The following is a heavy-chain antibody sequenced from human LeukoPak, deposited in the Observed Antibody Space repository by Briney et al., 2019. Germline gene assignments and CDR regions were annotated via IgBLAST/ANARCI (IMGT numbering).Heavy chain of an antibody. D-gene: IGHD3-10*01. CDR2: INPSGGST. CDR3: ARDFSDGGRGFDY. J-gene: IGHJ4*02. Sequence: ASVKVSCKASGYTFTSYAMNWVRQAPGQGLEWMGIINPSGGSTSYAQKFQGRVTMTRDTSTSTVYMELSSLRSEDTAVYYCARDFSDGGRGFDYWGQGTLVTVSS. CDR1: GYTFTSYA. V-gene: IGHV1-46*01.